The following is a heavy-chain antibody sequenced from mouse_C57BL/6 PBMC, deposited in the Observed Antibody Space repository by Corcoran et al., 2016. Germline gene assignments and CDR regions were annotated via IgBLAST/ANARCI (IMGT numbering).Heavy chain of an antibody. Sequence: EVQLQQSGPELVKPGASVKISCKASGYTFTDYYMNWVKQSHGKSLEWIGDINPNSGGTSYNQKFKGKATLTVDKSSSTAYMELRSLTSEDSAVYYCARSRGGSSSDYWGQGTTLTVSS. D-gene: IGHD1-1*01. CDR1: GYTFTDYY. CDR2: INPNSGGT. CDR3: ARSRGGSSSDY. V-gene: IGHV1-26*01. J-gene: IGHJ2*01.